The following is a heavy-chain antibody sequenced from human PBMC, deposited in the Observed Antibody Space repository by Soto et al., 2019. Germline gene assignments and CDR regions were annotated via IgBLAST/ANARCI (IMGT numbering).Heavy chain of an antibody. D-gene: IGHD3-22*01. V-gene: IGHV3-23*01. CDR3: AKNSESSAYSSFDY. CDR2: ISGSGIST. Sequence: GGSLRLSCAASGLTFSSYAMSWVRQAPGKGLEWVSGISGSGISTYYADSVKGRFTISRDNSKNTLYLQMNSLGAEDTAVYYCAKNSESSAYSSFDYWGQGTLVTVSS. CDR1: GLTFSSYA. J-gene: IGHJ4*02.